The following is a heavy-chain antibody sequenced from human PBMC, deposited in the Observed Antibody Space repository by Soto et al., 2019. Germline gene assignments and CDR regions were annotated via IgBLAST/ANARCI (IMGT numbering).Heavy chain of an antibody. CDR2: IIPIFGTA. Sequence: QVQLVQSGAEVKKPGSSVKVSCKASGGTFSSYAISWVRQAPGQGLEWMGGIIPIFGTANYAQKFQGRVTITADESTSTVYMELSSLRSEDTAVYYCARENYYGSGSRAMGYYYGMDVWGQGTTVTVSS. J-gene: IGHJ6*02. D-gene: IGHD3-10*01. CDR3: ARENYYGSGSRAMGYYYGMDV. V-gene: IGHV1-69*01. CDR1: GGTFSSYA.